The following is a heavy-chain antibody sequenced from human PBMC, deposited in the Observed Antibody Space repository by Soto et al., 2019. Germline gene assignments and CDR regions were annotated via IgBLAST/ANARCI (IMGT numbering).Heavy chain of an antibody. Sequence: QVQLQQWGAGLLKPSETLSLPCAVYGGSFSGYYWSWIRQPPGKGLECIGEINHSGSTNYNPSLKSRVTISVDTSKNQFALKLSSVTAADTAVYYCSRKRITIFGVTKRRCNWSDPWGQGTLVTVSS. D-gene: IGHD3-3*01. CDR1: GGSFSGYY. J-gene: IGHJ5*02. CDR2: INHSGST. V-gene: IGHV4-34*01. CDR3: SRKRITIFGVTKRRCNWSDP.